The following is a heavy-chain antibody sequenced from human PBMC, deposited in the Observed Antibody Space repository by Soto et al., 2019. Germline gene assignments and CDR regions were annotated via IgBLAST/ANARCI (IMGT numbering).Heavy chain of an antibody. V-gene: IGHV4-39*01. CDR2: INHSGST. J-gene: IGHJ5*02. D-gene: IGHD3-22*01. CDR3: ARLGGYVSGGYYFLWVS. Sequence: QLQLQESGPGLVKPSETLSLTCRVSDGSMNSDSSYWGWIRQPPGKGLEWIGVINHSGSTYHNLSLQGRVTLSVDASRNQFSLKLTSMTAADTAVYYCARLGGYVSGGYYFLWVSWGQGTLVTVSS. CDR1: DGSMNSDSSY.